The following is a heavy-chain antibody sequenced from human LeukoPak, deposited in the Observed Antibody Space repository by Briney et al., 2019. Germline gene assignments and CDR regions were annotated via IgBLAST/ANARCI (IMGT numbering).Heavy chain of an antibody. D-gene: IGHD6-13*01. Sequence: SATLSLTCTVSGGSISSYYWSWIRQPPGKGLERIGYIYYSGSTNYNPSLKSRVTISVDTSKNQFSLKLSSVTAADTAVYYCARKVEAAAGTIYYYYYMDVWGKGTTVTVSS. V-gene: IGHV4-59*01. CDR1: GGSISSYY. CDR2: IYYSGST. J-gene: IGHJ6*03. CDR3: ARKVEAAAGTIYYYYYMDV.